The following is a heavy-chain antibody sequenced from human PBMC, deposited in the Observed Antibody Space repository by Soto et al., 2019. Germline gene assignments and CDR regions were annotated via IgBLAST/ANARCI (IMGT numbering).Heavy chain of an antibody. CDR1: GFTFSSYA. J-gene: IGHJ6*02. CDR3: ARVPETHYYYGMDV. V-gene: IGHV3-30-3*01. CDR2: ISYDGSNK. Sequence: QVQLVESGGGVVQPGRSLRLSCAASGFTFSSYAMHWVRQAPGKGLEWVAVISYDGSNKYYADSVKGRFTISRDNSKNTLYLQMNSLRAEDTAVYYCARVPETHYYYGMDVWGQGTTVTVSS.